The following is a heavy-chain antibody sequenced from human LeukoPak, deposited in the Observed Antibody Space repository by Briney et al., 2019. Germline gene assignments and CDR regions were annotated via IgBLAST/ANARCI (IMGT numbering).Heavy chain of an antibody. CDR1: GFSFSSYG. CDR2: ISYDGTKK. V-gene: IGHV3-30*03. J-gene: IGHJ4*02. CDR3: ARDAVTQWLAYYLDY. Sequence: GGSLRLSCAASGFSFSSYGMHCGRQAPGKGLEWVAVISYDGTKKYYADSVKGRLTISGDNSKNTVYLQMNSLRGEDTAVYFCARDAVTQWLAYYLDYWGQGTLVTVSS. D-gene: IGHD6-19*01.